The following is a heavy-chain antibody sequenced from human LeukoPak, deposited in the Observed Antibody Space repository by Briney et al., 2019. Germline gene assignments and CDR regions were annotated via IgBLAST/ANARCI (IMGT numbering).Heavy chain of an antibody. J-gene: IGHJ4*02. CDR3: ARGGPAAMGMSNFDY. V-gene: IGHV3-48*03. CDR1: GFSFSSYE. Sequence: GGSLRLSCAASGFSFSSYEMNWVRQAPGKGLEWVSYISSSGSSIYNADSVKGRFTISRDNAKNSLYLQMNSLRAEDTAVYYCARGGPAAMGMSNFDYWGQGTLVTVSS. CDR2: ISSSGSSI. D-gene: IGHD2-2*01.